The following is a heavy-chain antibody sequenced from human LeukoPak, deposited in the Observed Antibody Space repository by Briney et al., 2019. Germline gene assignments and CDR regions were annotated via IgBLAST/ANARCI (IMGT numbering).Heavy chain of an antibody. J-gene: IGHJ3*02. D-gene: IGHD3-22*01. Sequence: PGGSLRLSCAASGFTFSSYEMNWVRQAPGKGLEWVSYISSSGSTIYYADSVKGRFTISRDNAKNSLYLQMNSLRAEDTAVYYCARAAGSSGSLDAFDIWGQGTMATVSS. CDR2: ISSSGSTI. CDR1: GFTFSSYE. CDR3: ARAAGSSGSLDAFDI. V-gene: IGHV3-48*03.